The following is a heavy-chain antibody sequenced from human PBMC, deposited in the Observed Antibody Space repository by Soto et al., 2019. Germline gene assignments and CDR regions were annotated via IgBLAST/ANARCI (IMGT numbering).Heavy chain of an antibody. Sequence: SETLSLTCTISGGSVSVYYWSWIRQPPGQALEWIGYIYDTGSPYYNPALRSRVSISADTSKNQISLKLTSATAADTAVYYCARGVGSSPPRYWGRGTLGTISS. CDR1: GGSVSVYY. V-gene: IGHV4-59*02. D-gene: IGHD1-26*01. CDR3: ARGVGSSPPRY. CDR2: IYDTGSP. J-gene: IGHJ4*01.